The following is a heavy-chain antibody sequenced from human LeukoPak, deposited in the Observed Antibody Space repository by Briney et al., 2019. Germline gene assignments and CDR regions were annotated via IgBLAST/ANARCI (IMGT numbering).Heavy chain of an antibody. J-gene: IGHJ3*02. V-gene: IGHV3-23*01. CDR3: AKLHYDILTGYFPDAFDI. CDR2: ISGSGGST. CDR1: GFTFSSYA. Sequence: PGRSLRLSCAASGFTFSSYAMSWVRQAPGKGLEWVSAISGSGGSTYYADSVKGRFTISRDNSKNTLYLQMNSLRAEDTAVYYCAKLHYDILTGYFPDAFDIWGQGTMVTVSS. D-gene: IGHD3-9*01.